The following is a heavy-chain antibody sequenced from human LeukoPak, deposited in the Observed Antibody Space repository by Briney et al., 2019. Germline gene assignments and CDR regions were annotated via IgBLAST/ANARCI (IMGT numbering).Heavy chain of an antibody. Sequence: VASVKVSCKASGYTFTGYYMHWVPQAPGQGLEWMGWINPNSGGTNYAQKFQGRVTMTRDTSISTAYMELSRLRSDDTAVYYCARSLGYDFWRDPSRLEPEDHNWFDPWGQGTLVTVSS. J-gene: IGHJ5*02. D-gene: IGHD3-3*01. CDR1: GYTFTGYY. CDR3: ARSLGYDFWRDPSRLEPEDHNWFDP. V-gene: IGHV1-2*02. CDR2: INPNSGGT.